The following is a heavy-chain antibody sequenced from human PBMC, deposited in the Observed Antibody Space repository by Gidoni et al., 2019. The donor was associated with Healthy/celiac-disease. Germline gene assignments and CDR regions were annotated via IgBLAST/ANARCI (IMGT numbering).Heavy chain of an antibody. CDR2: ISGSGGSP. V-gene: IGHV3-23*01. J-gene: IGHJ1*01. CDR3: ATLAGATVVTPLAYFQH. D-gene: IGHD4-17*01. CDR1: GFTVSSYA. Sequence: EVQRLEAGGGWVEAGGSLRLAGAGAGFTVSSYAMSWVRQAPGKGLEWGSAISGSGGSPYYADSVKGRFTISRDTSKNTLYLQLNSLRAEDTAVYYCATLAGATVVTPLAYFQHWGQGTLVTVSS.